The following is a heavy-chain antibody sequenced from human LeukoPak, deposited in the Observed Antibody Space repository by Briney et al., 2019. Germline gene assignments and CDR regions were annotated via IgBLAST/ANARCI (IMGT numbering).Heavy chain of an antibody. CDR1: GFTFSLYW. CDR2: ISGSGGST. D-gene: IGHD3-22*01. CDR3: AKGPYYYDSSGESYFDY. V-gene: IGHV3-23*01. Sequence: GGSLRLSCATSGFTFSLYWMNWVRQAPGKGLEWVSAISGSGGSTYYADSVKGRFTISRDNSKNTLYLQMNSLRAEDTAVYYCAKGPYYYDSSGESYFDYWGQGTLVTVSS. J-gene: IGHJ4*02.